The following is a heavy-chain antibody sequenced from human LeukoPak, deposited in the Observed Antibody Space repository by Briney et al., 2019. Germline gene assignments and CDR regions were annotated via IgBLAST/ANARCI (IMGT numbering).Heavy chain of an antibody. J-gene: IGHJ3*01. V-gene: IGHV3-74*01. CDR2: INTDETNA. CDR1: GFTFSNYL. CDR3: GRGGDGIDF. Sequence: GGSLRLSCAASGFTFSNYLMHWVRQAPGKGLVWVSRINTDETNAYADSVKGRFTIYRDNAKNTLYLQMNNLRVEDSAVYFCGRGGDGIDFWGQGTTVIVSS.